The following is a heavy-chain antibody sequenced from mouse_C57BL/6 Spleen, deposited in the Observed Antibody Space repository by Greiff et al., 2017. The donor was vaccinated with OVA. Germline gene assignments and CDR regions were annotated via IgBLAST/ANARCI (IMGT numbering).Heavy chain of an antibody. CDR1: GFTFSSYA. CDR2: ISDGGSYT. D-gene: IGHD1-1*01. CDR3: ASYYYGSSPLFDY. Sequence: EVQRVESGGGLVKPGGSLKLSCAASGFTFSSYAMSWVRQTPEKRLEWVATISDGGSYTYYPDNVKGRFTISRDNAKNNLYLQMSHLKSEDTAMYYCASYYYGSSPLFDYWGQGTTLTVSS. J-gene: IGHJ2*01. V-gene: IGHV5-4*01.